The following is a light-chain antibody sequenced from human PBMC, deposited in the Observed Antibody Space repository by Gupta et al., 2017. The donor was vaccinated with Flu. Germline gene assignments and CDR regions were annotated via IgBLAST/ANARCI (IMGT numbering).Light chain of an antibody. CDR2: QVS. J-gene: IGKJ4*01. CDR3: LQTTIWLT. Sequence: VLTQSPLSLPVTLGQPASISCTSSQSLVYSGNTYLYWFQQRPGQSPRRLIYQVSNRDSGVPDRFSGSGSGTNFTLKISKVEAEDVGIYYCLQTTIWLTFGRGTKVEVK. V-gene: IGKV2-30*01. CDR1: QSLVYSGNTY.